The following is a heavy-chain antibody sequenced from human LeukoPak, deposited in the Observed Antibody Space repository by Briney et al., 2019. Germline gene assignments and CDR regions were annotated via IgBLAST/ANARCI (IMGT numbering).Heavy chain of an antibody. Sequence: ASVKVSCKASGYTFTGYYMHWVRQAPGQGLEWMGWMNPNSGNTGYAQKFQGRVTMTRNTSISTAYMELSSLRSEDTAVYYCASSVGERDAFDIWGQGTTVTVSS. CDR2: MNPNSGNT. CDR3: ASSVGERDAFDI. CDR1: GYTFTGYY. J-gene: IGHJ3*02. V-gene: IGHV1-8*02. D-gene: IGHD1-26*01.